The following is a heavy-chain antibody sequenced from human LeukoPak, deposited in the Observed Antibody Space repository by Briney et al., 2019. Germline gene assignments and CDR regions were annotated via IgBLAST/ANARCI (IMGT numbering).Heavy chain of an antibody. CDR2: FDPEDGET. V-gene: IGHV1-24*01. CDR1: GYTLSELA. Sequence: ASVKVSCKVSGYTLSELAMHWVRQAPGKGLEWMGGFDPEDGETIYAQKFQGRVTMTEDTSTDTDYMELSSLRSEDTALYYCATISGSYYPLYWGQGTLVTVSS. D-gene: IGHD1-26*01. J-gene: IGHJ4*02. CDR3: ATISGSYYPLY.